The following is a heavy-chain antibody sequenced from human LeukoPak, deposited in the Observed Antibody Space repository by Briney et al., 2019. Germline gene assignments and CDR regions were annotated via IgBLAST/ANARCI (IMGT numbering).Heavy chain of an antibody. Sequence: GGSLRLSCTASGFTFGDYAMSWFRQAPGKGLEWVGFIRSKAYGGTTEYAASVKGKFTISRDDSKSIAYLQMNSLKTEDTAVYYCTIEGRHIAVAGPPGHWGQGTLVTVSS. CDR3: TIEGRHIAVAGPPGH. CDR2: IRSKAYGGTT. J-gene: IGHJ4*02. V-gene: IGHV3-49*03. D-gene: IGHD6-19*01. CDR1: GFTFGDYA.